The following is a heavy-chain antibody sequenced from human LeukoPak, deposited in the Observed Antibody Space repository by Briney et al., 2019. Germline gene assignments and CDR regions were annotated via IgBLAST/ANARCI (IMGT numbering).Heavy chain of an antibody. CDR3: ARQWPLYSSSYYYYYGMDV. CDR2: IYTSGST. Sequence: PSETLSLTCTVSGGSISSYYWSWIRQPAGKGLEWIGRIYTSGSTNYNPSLESRVTISVDTSKNQFSLKLRSLTAADTAVYYCARQWPLYSSSYYYYYGMDVWGQGTTVTVSS. CDR1: GGSISSYY. V-gene: IGHV4-4*07. J-gene: IGHJ6*02. D-gene: IGHD6-6*01.